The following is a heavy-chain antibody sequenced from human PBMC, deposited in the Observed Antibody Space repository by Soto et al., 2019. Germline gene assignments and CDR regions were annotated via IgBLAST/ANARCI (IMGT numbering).Heavy chain of an antibody. V-gene: IGHV4-31*03. Sequence: SETLSLTCTVSGGSISSGGYYWSWIRQRPGKGLEWIGYIYYSGNTYYDPSLKSRVTISVDTSKNQFSLNLSSVTAADTAVYYCARVPGIYSSHRSLDPWGQGTLVTVSS. CDR3: ARVPGIYSSHRSLDP. D-gene: IGHD6-13*01. CDR1: GGSISSGGYY. J-gene: IGHJ5*02. CDR2: IYYSGNT.